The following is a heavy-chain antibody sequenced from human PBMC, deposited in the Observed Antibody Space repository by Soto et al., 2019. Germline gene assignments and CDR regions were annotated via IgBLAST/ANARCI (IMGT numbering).Heavy chain of an antibody. CDR2: ISYDGSNK. Sequence: QVQLVESGGGVVQPGRSLRLSCAASGFTFSSYGMHWVRQAPGKGLEWVAVISYDGSNKYYADSVKGRFTISRDNSKNTLYLQMNSLRAEDTAVYYCGKDLGFSGYDYLDYWGQGTLVTVSS. J-gene: IGHJ4*02. V-gene: IGHV3-30*18. D-gene: IGHD5-12*01. CDR1: GFTFSSYG. CDR3: GKDLGFSGYDYLDY.